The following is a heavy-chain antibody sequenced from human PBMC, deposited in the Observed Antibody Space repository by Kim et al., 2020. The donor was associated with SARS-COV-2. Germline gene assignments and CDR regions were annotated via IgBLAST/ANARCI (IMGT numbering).Heavy chain of an antibody. Sequence: GGSLRLSCAASGFSFSNYGMFWVRQAPGRGLEWVAAISTGGDEKFYGDSVKGRFTVSRDNSRNMLYLQMNSLRVEDTATYYCAKDGLPRSGFYDAFDIWGQGTMVTVPS. J-gene: IGHJ3*02. V-gene: IGHV3-30*18. CDR2: ISTGGDEK. CDR3: AKDGLPRSGFYDAFDI. D-gene: IGHD3-3*01. CDR1: GFSFSNYG.